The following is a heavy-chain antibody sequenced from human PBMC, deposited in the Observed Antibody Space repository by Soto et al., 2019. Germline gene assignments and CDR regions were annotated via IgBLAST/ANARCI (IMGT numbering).Heavy chain of an antibody. CDR1: GYTFTGYY. CDR2: INPNSGGT. Sequence: ASVKVSCKASGYTFTGYYMHWVRQAPGQGLEWMGWINPNSGGTNYAQKFQGWVTMTRDTSISTAYMELSRLRSDDTAVYYCARGGGAVAVHGSHYYYCMDVWGQGTTVTVSS. J-gene: IGHJ6*02. CDR3: ARGGGAVAVHGSHYYYCMDV. V-gene: IGHV1-2*04. D-gene: IGHD6-19*01.